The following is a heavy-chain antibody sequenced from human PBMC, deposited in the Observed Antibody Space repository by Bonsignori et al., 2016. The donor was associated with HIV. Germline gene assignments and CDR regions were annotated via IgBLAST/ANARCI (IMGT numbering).Heavy chain of an antibody. V-gene: IGHV3-30*02. CDR3: AKDRSYDRDAFDV. Sequence: GESLKISCSSSGSTFISYGMHWVRQAPGKGLEWVAFIRYDGGNKYYADSVQGRFTISRDNSKNMLYLQMNSLRAEDTALYYCAKDRSYDRDAFDVWGQGDNGHRLL. J-gene: IGHJ3*01. D-gene: IGHD3-22*01. CDR1: GSTFISYG. CDR2: IRYDGGNK.